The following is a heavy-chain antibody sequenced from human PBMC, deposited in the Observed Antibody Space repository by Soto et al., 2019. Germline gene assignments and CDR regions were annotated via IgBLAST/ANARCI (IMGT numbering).Heavy chain of an antibody. CDR3: ARLPVKMVRGVPHFDY. CDR1: GGSINSDDYC. Sequence: QVQLQESGPGLVKPSQTLSLTCTVSGGSINSDDYCWSWIRQPPGKGLEWIGYIHYGGRTYYSPSLKSRVTLSEGTSKNQFSLRLTSVTAADMAVYYCARLPVKMVRGVPHFDYWGQGILVVVSS. CDR2: IHYGGRT. V-gene: IGHV4-30-4*01. J-gene: IGHJ4*02. D-gene: IGHD3-10*01.